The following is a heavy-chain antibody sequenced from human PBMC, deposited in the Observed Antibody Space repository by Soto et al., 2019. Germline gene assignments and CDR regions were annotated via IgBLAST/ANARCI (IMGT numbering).Heavy chain of an antibody. D-gene: IGHD6-19*01. CDR2: IYYSGST. V-gene: IGHV4-39*01. CDR1: GGYMGGSDYY. CDR3: ARRTVNIRTFYSGLKTHCFDY. Sequence: LETLSVTWAVAGGYMGGSDYYWGWISQPPGKGLEWIGSIYYSGSTYYNPSLQSRVAISVDTSKNQFSLKLKSVTAADTAIYYCARRTVNIRTFYSGLKTHCFDYWGQGAPVTVSS. J-gene: IGHJ4*02.